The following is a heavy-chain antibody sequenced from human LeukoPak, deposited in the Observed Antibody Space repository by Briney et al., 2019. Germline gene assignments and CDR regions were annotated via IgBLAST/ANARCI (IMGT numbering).Heavy chain of an antibody. V-gene: IGHV4-59*12. CDR1: GGSISNYY. CDR3: AREVYSSSELGY. D-gene: IGHD6-6*01. Sequence: SETLSLTCTVSGGSISNYYWTWIRQPPGKGLEWIGYIHYSGSTNYNPSLKSRVTISVDTSKNQFSLKLSSVTAADTAVYYCAREVYSSSELGYWGQGTLVTVSS. J-gene: IGHJ4*02. CDR2: IHYSGST.